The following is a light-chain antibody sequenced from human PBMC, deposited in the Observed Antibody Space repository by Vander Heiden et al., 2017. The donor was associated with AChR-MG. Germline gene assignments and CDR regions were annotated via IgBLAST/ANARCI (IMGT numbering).Light chain of an antibody. Sequence: DIQMTQSPSSLSASVGDRVTITCRASQDIRNHLGWYQQKPGKAPKRLIYIASFLQNGVPPRFSGSGSGTEFTLTISSLQPDDFATYYCLQHDSYPWTFGQGTRLDIK. CDR2: IAS. V-gene: IGKV1-17*01. CDR3: LQHDSYPWT. CDR1: QDIRNH. J-gene: IGKJ2*01.